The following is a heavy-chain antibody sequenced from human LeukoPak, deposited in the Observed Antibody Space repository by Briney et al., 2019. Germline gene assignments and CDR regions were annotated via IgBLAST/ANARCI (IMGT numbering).Heavy chain of an antibody. V-gene: IGHV3-7*01. J-gene: IGHJ4*02. CDR2: IKEDGSEK. D-gene: IGHD3-22*01. CDR1: GFTFSRFW. Sequence: GGSLRLSCAASGFTFSRFWMSWVRQAPGKGLEWVANIKEDGSEKYYVDSVKGRFTISRDNAINSLYLQMNSLRAEDTAMYYCAVDYYDSTAFNYWGQGTLVTVSS. CDR3: AVDYYDSTAFNY.